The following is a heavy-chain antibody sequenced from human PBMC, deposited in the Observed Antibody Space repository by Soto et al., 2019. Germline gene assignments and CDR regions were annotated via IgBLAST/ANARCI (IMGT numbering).Heavy chain of an antibody. D-gene: IGHD6-19*01. CDR3: AKDQIYRALAGTFYGNRFDP. Sequence: EVQLLESGGGLVQPGGSLRLSCAASGFTFSSYAMSWVRQAPGKGLEWVSAISGSGGSTYYADSVKGRFTISRDNSKNTLYLQMSSLRAEDTAVYYCAKDQIYRALAGTFYGNRFDPWGQGTLVTVAS. J-gene: IGHJ5*02. CDR1: GFTFSSYA. V-gene: IGHV3-23*01. CDR2: ISGSGGST.